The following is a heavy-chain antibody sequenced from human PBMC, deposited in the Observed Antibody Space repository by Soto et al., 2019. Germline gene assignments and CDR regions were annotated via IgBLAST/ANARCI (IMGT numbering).Heavy chain of an antibody. V-gene: IGHV1-18*01. CDR3: ARVVPGAETWFGP. J-gene: IGHJ5*02. CDR1: GYTVSNYG. D-gene: IGHD2-2*01. CDR2: ISLYSDGT. Sequence: QVQLVPSGCEVKRPGASVKVSCKTSGYTVSNYGITWVRQAPGQPLEWLVWISLYSDGTNYAQKFQGRVSMTTDTSTTTAYMELRSLRSDDTAVYYCARVVPGAETWFGPWGQGTLFTVSS.